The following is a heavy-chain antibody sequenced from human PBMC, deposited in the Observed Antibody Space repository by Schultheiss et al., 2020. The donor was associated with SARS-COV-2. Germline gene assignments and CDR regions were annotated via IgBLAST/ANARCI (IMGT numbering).Heavy chain of an antibody. Sequence: GGSLRLSCAASGFTFSNYGIHWVRQAPGKGLAWVAVISYVGSKIFDTDSVKGRFTISRDNSKNALYMQMNSLRGEEKAVYYCARDPGEQWLVLGAFPTFDPWGQGTLVTVYS. V-gene: IGHV3-30*03. J-gene: IGHJ5*02. CDR2: ISYVGSKI. CDR1: GFTFSNYG. D-gene: IGHD6-19*01. CDR3: ARDPGEQWLVLGAFPTFDP.